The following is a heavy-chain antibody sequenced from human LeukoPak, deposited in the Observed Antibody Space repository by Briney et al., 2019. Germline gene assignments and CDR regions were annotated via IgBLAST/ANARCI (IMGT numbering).Heavy chain of an antibody. CDR2: INSDGSST. J-gene: IGHJ3*02. D-gene: IGHD2-21*02. Sequence: PGGSLRLSCGASGFTFSIYWMHWVRQAPGKGLVLVSRINSDGSSTNYADSVKGRFTISRDNAKNTLYLQMNSLGAEDTAVYYCARDLGMTSMDIWGQGTMVTVSS. CDR3: ARDLGMTSMDI. V-gene: IGHV3-74*01. CDR1: GFTFSIYW.